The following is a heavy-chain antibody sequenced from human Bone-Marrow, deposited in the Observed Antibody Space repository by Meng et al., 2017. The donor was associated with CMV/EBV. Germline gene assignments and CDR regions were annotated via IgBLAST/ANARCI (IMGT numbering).Heavy chain of an antibody. CDR2: INPNSGDT. J-gene: IGHJ4*02. Sequence: ASVKVSCKASGYTFTGYYMHWVRQAPGQGLEWMGWINPNSGDTNYVRKFQGRVTMTRDTSISTGYMELRRLRYDDTAVYYCARDRPPLFYDDSCGSDYWGQGTLVTVSS. CDR3: ARDRPPLFYDDSCGSDY. CDR1: GYTFTGYY. D-gene: IGHD3-22*01. V-gene: IGHV1-2*02.